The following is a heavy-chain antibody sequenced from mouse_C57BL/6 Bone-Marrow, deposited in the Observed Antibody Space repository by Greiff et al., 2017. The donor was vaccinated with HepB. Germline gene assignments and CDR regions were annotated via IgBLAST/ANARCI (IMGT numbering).Heavy chain of an antibody. CDR1: GYAFSSSW. J-gene: IGHJ1*03. V-gene: IGHV1-82*01. CDR2: IYPGDGDT. Sequence: QVHVKQSGPELVKPGASVKISCKASGYAFSSSWMNWVKQRPGKGLEWIGRIYPGDGDTNYNGKFKGKATLTADKSSSTAYMQLSSLTSEDSAVYFCARSPPYYYGSSYWYFDVWGTGTTVTVSS. D-gene: IGHD1-1*01. CDR3: ARSPPYYYGSSYWYFDV.